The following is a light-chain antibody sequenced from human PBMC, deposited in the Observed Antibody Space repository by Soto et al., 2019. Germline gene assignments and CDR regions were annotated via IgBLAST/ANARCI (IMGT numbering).Light chain of an antibody. CDR3: QSYDSSLSAPV. CDR2: GNS. V-gene: IGLV1-40*01. CDR1: SSNIGAGYD. J-gene: IGLJ1*01. Sequence: QSVLTQPSSVSGAPGQRVTISCTGSSSNIGAGYDVHWYQQLPGTAPKLLIYGNSNRPSGVPDRFSGSKSGTSASLAITGLQAEDEADYYCQSYDSSLSAPVFGTGTKVTVL.